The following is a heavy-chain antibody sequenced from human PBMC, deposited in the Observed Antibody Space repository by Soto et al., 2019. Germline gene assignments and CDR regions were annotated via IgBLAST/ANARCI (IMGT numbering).Heavy chain of an antibody. CDR3: ARGPAYIDGWRTFDL. Sequence: TLSLTCTVSDDSFRGAEYYWSWIRQPLGKGPEWIGYTYYNGGTEYNPALRSRVTMSEDTSKNQFSLRLSSVTAADTAVYFCARGPAYIDGWRTFDLWGRGILVTVSS. V-gene: IGHV4-30-4*01. CDR1: DDSFRGAEYY. J-gene: IGHJ4*02. CDR2: TYYNGGT. D-gene: IGHD6-19*01.